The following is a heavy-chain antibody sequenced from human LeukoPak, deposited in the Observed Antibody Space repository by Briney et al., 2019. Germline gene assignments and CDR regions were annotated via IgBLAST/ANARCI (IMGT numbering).Heavy chain of an antibody. D-gene: IGHD2-2*01. CDR3: AKYGFSYCTGTSCIPH. J-gene: IGHJ4*02. V-gene: IGHV3-23*01. CDR2: ISDSGAGT. CDR1: GFTFSNYG. Sequence: PGGSLRLSCAASGFTFSNYGMSWVRQAPGKGLEWVSAISDSGAGTYYADSVKGRFTISRDNSKNTLYLQMNSLRAEDTAVYYCAKYGFSYCTGTSCIPHWGQGTLVTVSS.